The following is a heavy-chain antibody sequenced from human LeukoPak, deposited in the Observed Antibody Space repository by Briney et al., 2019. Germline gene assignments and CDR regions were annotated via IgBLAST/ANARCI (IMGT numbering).Heavy chain of an antibody. CDR1: GGSISSSY. Sequence: PSETLSLTCTVSGGSISSSYWSWIRQPPGEGLEWIGYIYYTGSTNYNPSLKRRVTISVDTSKNQFSLKLSSVTGADTAVYYCARGGDGYTWNYWGQGTLVTVSS. D-gene: IGHD5-24*01. CDR2: IYYTGST. J-gene: IGHJ4*02. CDR3: ARGGDGYTWNY. V-gene: IGHV4-59*01.